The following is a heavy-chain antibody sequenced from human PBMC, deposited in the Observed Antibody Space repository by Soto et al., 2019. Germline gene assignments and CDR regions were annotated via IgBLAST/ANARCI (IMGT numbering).Heavy chain of an antibody. D-gene: IGHD3-10*01. CDR2: INPNSGGT. CDR1: GYPFTGYY. Sequence: GXSVKVSCKASGYPFTGYYMHWVRQAPGQGLGWMGWINPNSGGTNYAQKFQGWVTMTRDTSISTAYMELSRLRSDDTAVYYCARDHGTWFGELLPNYYYYYGMDVWGQGTTVTVSS. CDR3: ARDHGTWFGELLPNYYYYYGMDV. J-gene: IGHJ6*02. V-gene: IGHV1-2*04.